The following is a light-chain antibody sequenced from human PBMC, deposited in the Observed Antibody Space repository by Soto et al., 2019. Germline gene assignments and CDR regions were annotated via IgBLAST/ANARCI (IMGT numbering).Light chain of an antibody. V-gene: IGKV3-20*01. CDR3: QQYGSSPPWS. Sequence: EIVLAQSPGTLSLSPGERATLSCRASQSVSSSYLAWYQQKPGQAPSLLIYAASNRAAGIPDRFSGSGSGTDFTLTISRLEPEDFAVYYCQQYGSSPPWSFGQGTKVEIK. CDR2: AAS. J-gene: IGKJ1*01. CDR1: QSVSSSY.